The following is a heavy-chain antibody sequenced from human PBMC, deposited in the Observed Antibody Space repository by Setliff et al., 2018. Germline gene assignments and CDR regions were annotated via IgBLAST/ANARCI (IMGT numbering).Heavy chain of an antibody. CDR2: IRSKAYGGTT. CDR3: IRLSSSAYYYMDT. V-gene: IGHV3-49*03. D-gene: IGHD6-19*01. J-gene: IGHJ6*03. Sequence: QTLSLSCAASGFTFGDYPVNWFRQAPGKGLEWVGFIRSKAYGGTTEYAASVKGRFTISRDDSESIAYLQMNSLKTEDTAVYYCIRLSSSAYYYMDTWGKGTTVTVSS. CDR1: GFTFGDYP.